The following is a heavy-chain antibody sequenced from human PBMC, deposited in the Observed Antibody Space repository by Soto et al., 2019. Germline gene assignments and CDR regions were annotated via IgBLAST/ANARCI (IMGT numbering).Heavy chain of an antibody. CDR2: INSDGSST. J-gene: IGHJ6*02. CDR3: ARDLEYSSSWYPRPRIYYYYGMDV. Sequence: PGGSLRLSCAASGFTFSSYWMHWVRQAPGKGLVWVSRINSDGSSTSYADSVKGRFTISRDNAKNTLYLQMNSLRAEDTAVYYCARDLEYSSSWYPRPRIYYYYGMDVWGQGTTVTVSS. V-gene: IGHV3-74*01. D-gene: IGHD6-13*01. CDR1: GFTFSSYW.